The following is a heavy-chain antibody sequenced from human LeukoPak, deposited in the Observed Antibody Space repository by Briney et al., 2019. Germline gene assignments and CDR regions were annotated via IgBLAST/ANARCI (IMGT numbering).Heavy chain of an antibody. CDR3: ARMGGYSGYATH. CDR1: GGSLSTYY. CDR2: IHYSGNT. D-gene: IGHD5-12*01. Sequence: SETLSLTCTVSGGSLSTYYWSWIRQPPGKGLEWIGYIHYSGNTNYNPSLKNRVTISLDTSKNQFSLNLSSVTAADTAVYYCARMGGYSGYATHWGQGTLVTVSS. J-gene: IGHJ4*02. V-gene: IGHV4-59*08.